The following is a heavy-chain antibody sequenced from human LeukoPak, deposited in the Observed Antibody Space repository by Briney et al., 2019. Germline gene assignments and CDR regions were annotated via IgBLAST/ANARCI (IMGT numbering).Heavy chain of an antibody. CDR1: GFTFSSYW. CDR2: IKQDGSEK. V-gene: IGHV3-7*01. Sequence: GGSLRLSCAASGFTFSSYWVSWVRQAPGKGLEWVANIKQDGSEKYYVDSVKGRFTISRDNSKNTLYLQMNSLRAEDTAVYYCARDLTSSGGYYLDYWGQGTLVTVSS. J-gene: IGHJ4*02. CDR3: ARDLTSSGGYYLDY. D-gene: IGHD3-22*01.